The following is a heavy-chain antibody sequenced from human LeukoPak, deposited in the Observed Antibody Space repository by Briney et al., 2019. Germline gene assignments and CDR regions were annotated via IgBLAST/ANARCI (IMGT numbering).Heavy chain of an antibody. Sequence: GGSLRLSCAASGFTFSSYGMHWVRQAPGKGLEWVAFIRYDRSNKYYADSVKGRFTISRDNSKNTLYLQMNSLRAEDTAVYYCAKSMVRAVISNSPVDYWGQGTLVTVSS. CDR1: GFTFSSYG. V-gene: IGHV3-30*02. D-gene: IGHD3-10*01. J-gene: IGHJ4*02. CDR2: IRYDRSNK. CDR3: AKSMVRAVISNSPVDY.